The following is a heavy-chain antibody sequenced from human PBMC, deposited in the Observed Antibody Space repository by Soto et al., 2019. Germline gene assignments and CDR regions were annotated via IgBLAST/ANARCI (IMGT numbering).Heavy chain of an antibody. CDR3: AKAKYYDFWSGYYLSPSAGGGMDV. Sequence: EVQLLESGGGLVQPGGSLRLSCAASGFTFSSYAMSWVRQAPGKGLEWVSAISGSGGSTYYADSVKGRFTISRDNSKNTLYLQMNSLRAEDTAVYYCAKAKYYDFWSGYYLSPSAGGGMDVWGQGTTVTVSS. CDR1: GFTFSSYA. J-gene: IGHJ6*02. D-gene: IGHD3-3*01. V-gene: IGHV3-23*01. CDR2: ISGSGGST.